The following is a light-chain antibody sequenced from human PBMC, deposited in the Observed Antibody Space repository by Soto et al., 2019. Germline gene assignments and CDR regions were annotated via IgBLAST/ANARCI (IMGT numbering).Light chain of an antibody. V-gene: IGKV3-11*01. Sequence: IVLTQSPAILSLYPGERASLSCRASQHVGTSLAWYQQKPGQAPRLLIYDASNRATDIPDRFSGSGSGTDFTLTITSLEPEDFAVYYCHLRSSWPPYTFGQGTKLEIK. CDR2: DAS. CDR1: QHVGTS. J-gene: IGKJ2*01. CDR3: HLRSSWPPYT.